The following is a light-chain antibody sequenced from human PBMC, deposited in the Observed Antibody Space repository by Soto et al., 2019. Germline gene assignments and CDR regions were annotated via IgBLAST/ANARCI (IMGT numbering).Light chain of an antibody. Sequence: DIQMTQSPSTLSRSVGDRVTITYRPSQSISIYLNWYQQKPGKAPKLLIYAASSLQSGVPSRFSGSGSGTDFTLTISSLQPEDFATYYCQQSYSTPRTFGQGTKVDIK. J-gene: IGKJ1*01. CDR2: AAS. CDR1: QSISIY. V-gene: IGKV1-39*01. CDR3: QQSYSTPRT.